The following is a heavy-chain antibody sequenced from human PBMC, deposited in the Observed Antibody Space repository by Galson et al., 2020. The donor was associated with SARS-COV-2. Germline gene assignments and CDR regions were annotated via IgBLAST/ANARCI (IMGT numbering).Heavy chain of an antibody. CDR2: IYYSGRT. CDR3: ARASGYYDSSGYYYDDYGMDV. J-gene: IGHJ6*02. D-gene: IGHD3-22*01. V-gene: IGHV4-30-4*01. Sequence: SQTLSLTCTVSGGSLSRGDSYWSWIRQPPGKGLEWNGYIYYSGRTYYNPSLQSRVTISVDPSKNQFSLKLSSVTAADPAVYYWARASGYYDSSGYYYDDYGMDVWGQGTTVTVSS. CDR1: GGSLSRGDSY.